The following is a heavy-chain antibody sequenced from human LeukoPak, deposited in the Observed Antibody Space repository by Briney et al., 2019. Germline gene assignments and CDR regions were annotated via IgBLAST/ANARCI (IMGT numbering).Heavy chain of an antibody. Sequence: ASVKVSCKASGYTFTSYYMHWVRQAPGQGLEWMGIINPSGGSTSYAQKFQGRVTITADESTSTAYMELSSLRSEDTAVYYCARDRVNSYCSGGSCYSNNWFDPWGQGTLVTVSS. D-gene: IGHD2-15*01. CDR2: INPSGGST. V-gene: IGHV1-46*01. CDR1: GYTFTSYY. J-gene: IGHJ5*02. CDR3: ARDRVNSYCSGGSCYSNNWFDP.